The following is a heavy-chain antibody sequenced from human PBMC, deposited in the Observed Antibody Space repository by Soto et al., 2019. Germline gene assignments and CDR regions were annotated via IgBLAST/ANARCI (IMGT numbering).Heavy chain of an antibody. CDR1: GYSISSGYY. V-gene: IGHV4-38-2*02. CDR2: IYHSGST. D-gene: IGHD5-18*01. Sequence: SETLSLTCAVSGYSISSGYYWGWIRQPPGKGLEWIGSIYHSGSTYYNPSLKSRVTISVDTSKNQFSLKLSSVTAADTAVYYCARDPSVGTATWLYNYWGQGTLVTVYS. J-gene: IGHJ4*02. CDR3: ARDPSVGTATWLYNY.